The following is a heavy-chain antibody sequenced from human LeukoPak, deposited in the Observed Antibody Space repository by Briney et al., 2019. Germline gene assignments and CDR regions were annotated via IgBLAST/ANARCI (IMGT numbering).Heavy chain of an antibody. D-gene: IGHD1-26*01. CDR3: AGGAGRH. CDR1: GGSISSFY. J-gene: IGHJ4*02. V-gene: IGHV4-4*09. CDR2: IYTSGST. Sequence: KPSETLSLTCTVSGGSISSFYWSWIRQPPGKGLGWIGYIYTSGSTNYNPSLKSRVTISVDTSKNQFSLKLSSVTAADKVVYYCAGGAGRHWGQGTLVTVSS.